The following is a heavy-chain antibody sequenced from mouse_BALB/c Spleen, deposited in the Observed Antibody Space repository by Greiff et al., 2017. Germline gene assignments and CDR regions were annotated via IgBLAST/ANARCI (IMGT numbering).Heavy chain of an antibody. CDR2: IYPGDGDT. Sequence: VKLQESGAELARPGASVKLSCKASGYTFTSYWMQWVKQRPGQGLEWIGAIYPGDGDTRYTQKFKGKATLTADKSSSTAYMQLSSLASEDSAVYYCAREGLLRRYFDVWGAGTTVTVSS. V-gene: IGHV1-87*01. D-gene: IGHD1-1*01. CDR3: AREGLLRRYFDV. J-gene: IGHJ1*01. CDR1: GYTFTSYW.